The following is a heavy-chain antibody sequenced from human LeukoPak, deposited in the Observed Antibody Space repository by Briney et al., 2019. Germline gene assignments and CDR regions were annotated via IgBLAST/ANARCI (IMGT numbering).Heavy chain of an antibody. CDR2: ISYDGSNK. V-gene: IGHV3-30-3*01. CDR1: GFTFSSYA. Sequence: GRSLRLSCAASGFTFSSYAMHWVRQAPGKGLEWVAVISYDGSNKYYADSVKGRFTISRDNSKNTLYLQMNSLRAEDTAVYYCARGPLYYYYYGMDVWGQGTTVTVSS. J-gene: IGHJ6*02. CDR3: ARGPLYYYYYGMDV.